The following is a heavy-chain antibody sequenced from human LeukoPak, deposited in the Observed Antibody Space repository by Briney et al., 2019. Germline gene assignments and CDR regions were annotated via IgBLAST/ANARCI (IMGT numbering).Heavy chain of an antibody. CDR3: ARDVDTATANPLDY. D-gene: IGHD5-18*01. CDR2: ISYDGSNK. V-gene: IGHV3-30-3*01. Sequence: AGGSLRLSCAASGFTFSSYAMHWVRQAPGKGLEWVAVISYDGSNKYYADSVKGRFTISRDNSKNTLYLQMNSLRAEDTAVYYCARDVDTATANPLDYWGQGTLVTVSS. CDR1: GFTFSSYA. J-gene: IGHJ4*02.